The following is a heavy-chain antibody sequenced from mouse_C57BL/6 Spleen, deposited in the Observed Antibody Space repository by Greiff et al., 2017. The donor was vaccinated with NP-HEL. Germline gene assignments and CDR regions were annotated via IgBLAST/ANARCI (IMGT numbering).Heavy chain of an antibody. Sequence: VQLQQSGPELVKPGASVKISCKASGYSFTGYYMNWVKQSPEKSLEWIGEINPSTGGTTYNQKFKAKATLTVDKSSSTAYMQLKSPTSEDSAVYYCARGDYYGSSYPYWGQGTTLTVSS. CDR3: ARGDYYGSSYPY. V-gene: IGHV1-42*01. D-gene: IGHD1-1*01. CDR2: INPSTGGT. J-gene: IGHJ2*01. CDR1: GYSFTGYY.